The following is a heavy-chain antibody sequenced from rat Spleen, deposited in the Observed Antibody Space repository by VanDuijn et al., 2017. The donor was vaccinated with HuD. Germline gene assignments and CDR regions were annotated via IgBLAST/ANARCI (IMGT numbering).Heavy chain of an antibody. D-gene: IGHD1-11*01. J-gene: IGHJ3*01. CDR1: GFXXXNXX. V-gene: IGHV5-25*01. CDR3: ARQDYGGYWFAY. Sequence: EVQLVESGGGXXXPGXXMKLSCXXXGFXXXNXXXAWXXXAPXXXLXXXASISXGGGNTYYRDTXKGRFTISRDNAKSTLYLQMDSLRSEDTATYYCARQDYGGYWFAYWGQGTLVTVSS. CDR2: ISXGGGNT.